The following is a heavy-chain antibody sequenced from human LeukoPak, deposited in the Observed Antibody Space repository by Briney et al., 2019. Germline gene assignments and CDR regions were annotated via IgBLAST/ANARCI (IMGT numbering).Heavy chain of an antibody. CDR1: GFILTNYW. CDR2: IKQGGSEK. V-gene: IGHV3-7*01. D-gene: IGHD2-15*01. CDR3: AKEEGGGSCHDY. J-gene: IGHJ4*02. Sequence: GGSLRLSCVGSGFILTNYWMTWVRQAPGKGLEWVAKIKQGGSEKYYLDSVKGRFTISRDNAKNTLYLQMNSLRADDTAVYYCAKEEGGGSCHDYWGQGTLVTVSS.